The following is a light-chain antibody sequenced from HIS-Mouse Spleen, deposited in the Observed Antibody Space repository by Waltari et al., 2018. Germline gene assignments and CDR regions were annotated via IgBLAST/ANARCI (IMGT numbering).Light chain of an antibody. V-gene: IGKV3-20*01. CDR3: QQYGSSPP. Sequence: EIVLTQSPGTLSLSPGERATLPCRVSQSVSSSYLAWYQQKPGQAPRLLIYGASSRATGIPDRFSGSGSGTDFTLTISRLEPEDFAVYYCQQYGSSPPFGGGTKVEIK. CDR2: GAS. CDR1: QSVSSSY. J-gene: IGKJ4*01.